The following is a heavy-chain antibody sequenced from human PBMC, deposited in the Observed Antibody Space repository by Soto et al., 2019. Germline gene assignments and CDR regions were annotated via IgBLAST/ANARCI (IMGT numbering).Heavy chain of an antibody. CDR1: GGSISSYY. D-gene: IGHD1-26*01. Sequence: PSETLSLTCSVFGGSISSYYWNWVRQPPGKGLEWIGYIYYTGSTNYNPSLKSRVTMSVDTSKNQLSLKLSSVTAADTAVYFCARGMDGATTPFDYWGQGTLVTVSS. CDR2: IYYTGST. J-gene: IGHJ4*02. V-gene: IGHV4-59*01. CDR3: ARGMDGATTPFDY.